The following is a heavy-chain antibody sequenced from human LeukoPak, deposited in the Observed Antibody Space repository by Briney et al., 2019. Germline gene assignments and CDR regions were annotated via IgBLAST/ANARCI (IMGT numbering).Heavy chain of an antibody. CDR1: GYTFTCYY. Sequence: ASVKVSCKASGYTFTCYYMHWVRQAPGQGLEWMGWINPNSGGTNYAQKFQGRVTMTRDTSISTAYMELSRLRSDDTAVYYCARERSYCSSTSCYHNWFDPWGQGTLVTVSS. CDR2: INPNSGGT. D-gene: IGHD2-2*01. V-gene: IGHV1-2*02. J-gene: IGHJ5*02. CDR3: ARERSYCSSTSCYHNWFDP.